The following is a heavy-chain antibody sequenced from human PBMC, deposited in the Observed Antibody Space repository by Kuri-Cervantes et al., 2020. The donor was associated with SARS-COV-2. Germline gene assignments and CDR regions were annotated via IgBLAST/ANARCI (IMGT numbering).Heavy chain of an antibody. V-gene: IGHV3-30*04. CDR3: ARGPLRGGLLRYLDWIPRY. Sequence: GESLKISCAASGFTFSSYAMHWVRQAPGKGLEWVAVISYDGSNKYYADSVKGRFTISRDNSKNTLYLQMNSLRAEDTAVYYCARGPLRGGLLRYLDWIPRYWGQGTLVTVSS. CDR1: GFTFSSYA. J-gene: IGHJ4*02. D-gene: IGHD3-9*01. CDR2: ISYDGSNK.